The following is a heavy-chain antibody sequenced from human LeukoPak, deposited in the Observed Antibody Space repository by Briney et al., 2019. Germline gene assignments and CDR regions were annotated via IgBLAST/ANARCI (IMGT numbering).Heavy chain of an antibody. Sequence: GRSLRLSCAASGFTFSDFWIHWVRRAPGKGLVWVSRVSGDGSATTYADSVKGRFTISRDNTKNTLYLQMNSLRAEDTAVYYCVRDHYYFDYWGQGTLVTVSS. CDR3: VRDHYYFDY. CDR2: VSGDGSAT. CDR1: GFTFSDFW. J-gene: IGHJ4*02. V-gene: IGHV3-74*01.